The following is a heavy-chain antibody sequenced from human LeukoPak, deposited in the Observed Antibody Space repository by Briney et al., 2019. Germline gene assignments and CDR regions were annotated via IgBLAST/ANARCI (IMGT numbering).Heavy chain of an antibody. CDR3: ASEYGSGSYHYY. J-gene: IGHJ4*02. Sequence: ASVTVSCKASGYTFTVYYMHWVRQAPGQGLEWMGWINPNSGGTNYAQKFQGRVTMTRDTSISTAYMELSRLRSDDTAVYYCASEYGSGSYHYYWGQGTLVTVSS. D-gene: IGHD3-10*01. V-gene: IGHV1-2*02. CDR1: GYTFTVYY. CDR2: INPNSGGT.